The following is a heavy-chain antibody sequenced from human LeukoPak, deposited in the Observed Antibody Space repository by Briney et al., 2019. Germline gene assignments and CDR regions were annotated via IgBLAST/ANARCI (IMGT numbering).Heavy chain of an antibody. Sequence: ASVKVSCKASGYTFTNYAINWVRQAPGQGLEWMGRISAYNGNTNYAQELQGRVTMTTDTSTTTAYMELRSLRSDDTAVYYCARPQEEDGYNYNWAFDYWGQGTLVTVSS. V-gene: IGHV1-18*01. CDR3: ARPQEEDGYNYNWAFDY. J-gene: IGHJ4*02. CDR2: ISAYNGNT. CDR1: GYTFTNYA. D-gene: IGHD5-24*01.